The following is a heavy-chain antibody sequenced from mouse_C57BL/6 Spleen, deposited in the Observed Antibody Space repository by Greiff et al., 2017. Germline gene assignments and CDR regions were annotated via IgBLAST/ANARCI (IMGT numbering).Heavy chain of an antibody. J-gene: IGHJ1*03. D-gene: IGHD1-1*01. Sequence: VKLQEPGAELVRPGSSVKLSCKASGYTFTSYWMHWVKQRPIQGLEWIGNIDPSDSETHYNQKFKDKATLTVDKSSSTAYMQLSSLTSEDSAVYYCARGYGSTQWYFDVWGTGTTVTVSS. CDR1: GYTFTSYW. V-gene: IGHV1-52*01. CDR2: IDPSDSET. CDR3: ARGYGSTQWYFDV.